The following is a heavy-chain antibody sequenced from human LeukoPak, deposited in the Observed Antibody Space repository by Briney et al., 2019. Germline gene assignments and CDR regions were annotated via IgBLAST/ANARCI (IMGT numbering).Heavy chain of an antibody. J-gene: IGHJ3*02. D-gene: IGHD2-21*02. CDR1: GFTFSSYG. V-gene: IGHV3-21*01. CDR2: ISSSSSYI. CDR3: ARALRGGYCGGDCVGAFDI. Sequence: GGSLRLSCAASGFTFSSYGMNWVRQAPGKGLEWVSSISSSSSYIYYADSVKGRFTISRDNAKNSLYLQMNSLRAEDTAVYYCARALRGGYCGGDCVGAFDIWGQGTMVTVSS.